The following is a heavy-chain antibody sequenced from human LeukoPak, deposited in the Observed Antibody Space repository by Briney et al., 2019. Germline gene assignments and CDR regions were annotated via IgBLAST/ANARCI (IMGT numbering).Heavy chain of an antibody. J-gene: IGHJ5*02. V-gene: IGHV3-30*02. CDR2: IRYDGSNK. CDR1: GFTFSSYG. Sequence: QPGGSLRLSCAASGFTFSSYGMHWVRQAPGKGLEWMAFIRYDGSNKYYADSVKGRFTISRDNSKNTLYLQMNSLRAEDTAVYYCAREVAAAGTRESWGQGTLVTVSS. D-gene: IGHD6-13*01. CDR3: AREVAAAGTRES.